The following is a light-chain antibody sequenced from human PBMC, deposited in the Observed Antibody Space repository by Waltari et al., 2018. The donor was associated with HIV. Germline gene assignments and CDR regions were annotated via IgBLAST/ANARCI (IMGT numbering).Light chain of an antibody. J-gene: IGLJ1*01. Sequence: QSALTQPASVSGSPGQSITISCSGTSSDVGDYNHVSWYQLHPGKAPQLLIFEVNNRPSGVSIRFSGSKSGNTASLTISGLQTEDEADYYCSSFAAGGTQVFGTGTKVTV. CDR1: SSDVGDYNH. CDR3: SSFAAGGTQV. V-gene: IGLV2-14*01. CDR2: EVN.